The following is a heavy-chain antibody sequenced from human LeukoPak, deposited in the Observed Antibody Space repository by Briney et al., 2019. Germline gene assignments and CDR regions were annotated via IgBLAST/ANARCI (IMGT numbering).Heavy chain of an antibody. Sequence: KPSQTLSLTCTVSGGSISSSSYYWGWIRQPPGKGLEWIGSIYYSGSAYYNPSLKSRVSISVDTSKNQFSLKLSSVTAADTAVYYCARGGSGYLDYWGQGTLVTVSS. CDR3: ARGGSGYLDY. V-gene: IGHV4-39*07. D-gene: IGHD3-16*01. CDR2: IYYSGSA. CDR1: GGSISSSSYY. J-gene: IGHJ4*02.